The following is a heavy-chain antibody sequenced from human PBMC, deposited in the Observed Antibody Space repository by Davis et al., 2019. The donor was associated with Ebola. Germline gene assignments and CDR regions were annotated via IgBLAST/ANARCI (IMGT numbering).Heavy chain of an antibody. J-gene: IGHJ4*02. Sequence: PGGSLRLSCAASGFTFSAYYMSWVRQAPGKGLEWVSVIYSGGSTYYSDSVKGRFTISRDNSKNTLYLQMNSLRAEDTAVYYCAKPKSLRYFDWLLYEGRFFDYWGQGTLVTVSS. CDR1: GFTFSAYY. V-gene: IGHV3-53*01. CDR3: AKPKSLRYFDWLLYEGRFFDY. D-gene: IGHD3-9*01. CDR2: IYSGGST.